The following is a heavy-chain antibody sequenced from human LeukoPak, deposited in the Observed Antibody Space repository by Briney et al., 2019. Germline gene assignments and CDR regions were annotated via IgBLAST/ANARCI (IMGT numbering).Heavy chain of an antibody. CDR1: GFTFSSYD. V-gene: IGHV3-13*04. D-gene: IGHD3-10*01. CDR3: TRRMRGLGSYSDAFDI. Sequence: PGGSQRLSCAASGFTFSSYDMHWVRQGPAKGLEWVSGIDTAGGTYYAGSVKGRFTISRENAKNSFYLQMNSLRAGDTAVYFCTRRMRGLGSYSDAFDIWGQGTMVTVSS. J-gene: IGHJ3*02. CDR2: IDTAGGT.